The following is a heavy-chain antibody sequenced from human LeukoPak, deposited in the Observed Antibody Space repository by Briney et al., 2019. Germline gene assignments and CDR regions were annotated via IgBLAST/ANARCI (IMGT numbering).Heavy chain of an antibody. CDR3: ARSTRTTRRVDYYYHGITV. V-gene: IGHV3-30*03. Sequence: GGSLRLSCAASGFTFSSYVMHWVRQAPGKGLEWVAVISYDGSNKYYADSVKGRFTISRDNSQNTLYLQMNSLRAEDTAVYYCARSTRTTRRVDYYYHGITVWGQGTTVTVSS. CDR2: ISYDGSNK. CDR1: GFTFSSYV. D-gene: IGHD1-1*01. J-gene: IGHJ6*02.